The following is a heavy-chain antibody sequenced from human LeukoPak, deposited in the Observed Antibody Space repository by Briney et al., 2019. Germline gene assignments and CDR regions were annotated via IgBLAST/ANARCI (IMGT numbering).Heavy chain of an antibody. V-gene: IGHV1-46*01. D-gene: IGHD3-3*01. CDR2: ISPSGGST. CDR1: GYTFTSYY. CDR3: ARGPHRRTYDRDNWFDP. J-gene: IGHJ5*02. Sequence: ASVKVSCKASGYTFTSYYMHWVRQAPGQGLEWMGIISPSGGSTSYAQKFQGRVTITADKSTSTAYMELSSLRSEDTAVYYCARGPHRRTYDRDNWFDPWGQGTLVTVSS.